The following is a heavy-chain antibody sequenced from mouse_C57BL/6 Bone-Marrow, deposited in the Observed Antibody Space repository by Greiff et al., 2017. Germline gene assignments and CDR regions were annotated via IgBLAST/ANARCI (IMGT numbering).Heavy chain of an antibody. J-gene: IGHJ3*01. Sequence: EVQLQQSGAELVRPGASVKLSCTASGFNIKDDYMHWVKQRPEQGLEWIGWIDPENGDTEYASKFQGKATITAATSSNTAYLQLSSLTSEDTAVYYCTPYSYGSSYAYWGQGTLVTVSA. D-gene: IGHD1-1*01. CDR2: IDPENGDT. V-gene: IGHV14-4*01. CDR3: TPYSYGSSYAY. CDR1: GFNIKDDY.